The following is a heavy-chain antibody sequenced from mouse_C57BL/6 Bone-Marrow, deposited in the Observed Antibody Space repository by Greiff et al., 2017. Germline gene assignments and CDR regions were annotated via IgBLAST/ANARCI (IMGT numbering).Heavy chain of an antibody. V-gene: IGHV1-81*01. J-gene: IGHJ3*01. CDR2: IYPRSGNT. CDR1: GYTFTSYG. CDR3: AFLPFLPWFAY. Sequence: VKLVESGAELARPGASVKLSCKASGYTFTSYGISWVKQRTVQGLEWIGEIYPRSGNTYYNEKFKGKATLTADKSSSPAYMELRRLTSEDSAIYFCAFLPFLPWFAYWGQGTLVTVSA.